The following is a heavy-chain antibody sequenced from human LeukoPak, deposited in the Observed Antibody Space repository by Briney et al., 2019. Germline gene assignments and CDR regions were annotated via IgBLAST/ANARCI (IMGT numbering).Heavy chain of an antibody. CDR3: TTHASMRGYWPRPLDY. CDR2: IYYSGST. Sequence: SETLSLTCTLSGGTISDRNYYLRWVRQPPGKGLEWIGNIYYSGSTYYSPSLRSRVTISLDTSKNQFSLKLTAVTAAATAVYYFTTHASMRGYWPRPLDYWGQGTLVTVSS. D-gene: IGHD3-3*01. J-gene: IGHJ4*02. V-gene: IGHV4-39*01. CDR1: GGTISDRNYY.